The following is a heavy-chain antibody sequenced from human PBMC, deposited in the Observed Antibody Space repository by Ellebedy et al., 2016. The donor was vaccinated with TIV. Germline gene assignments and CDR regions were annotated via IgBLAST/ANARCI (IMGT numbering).Heavy chain of an antibody. J-gene: IGHJ6*02. Sequence: GSLRLSCTVSGGSISSYYWSWIRQPPGKGLEWIGYIYYSGSTYYNPSLKSRVTISVDTSKNQFSLKLSSVTAADTAVYYCARDMRRVGGYSYGHYYYGMDVWGQGTTVTVSS. CDR2: IYYSGST. V-gene: IGHV4-59*12. CDR1: GGSISSYY. CDR3: ARDMRRVGGYSYGHYYYGMDV. D-gene: IGHD5-18*01.